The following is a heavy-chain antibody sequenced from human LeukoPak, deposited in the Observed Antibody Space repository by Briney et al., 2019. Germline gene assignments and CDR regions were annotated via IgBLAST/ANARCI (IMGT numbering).Heavy chain of an antibody. Sequence: ASVKVSFKASGYTFTIYGISWVRQAPGQGLEWMGWISAYNGNTNYAQKLQGRVTITTDTSTSTAYMELRSLRSDDTAVYYCARDKGGYSSGWYAAYWGQGTLVTVSS. CDR2: ISAYNGNT. J-gene: IGHJ4*02. D-gene: IGHD6-19*01. CDR1: GYTFTIYG. V-gene: IGHV1-18*01. CDR3: ARDKGGYSSGWYAAY.